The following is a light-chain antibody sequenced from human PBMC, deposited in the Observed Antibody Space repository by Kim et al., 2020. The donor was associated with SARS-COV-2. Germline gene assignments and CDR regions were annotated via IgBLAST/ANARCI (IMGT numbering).Light chain of an antibody. V-gene: IGLV3-1*01. Sequence: SYELTQPPSVSVSPGQTASITCSGDKLGDKYACWYQQKPGQPPVLVIYQDSKRPSGIPERFSGSNSGNKATLTISGTQAMDEADYYCQAWDSTTAVFGGG. CDR3: QAWDSTTAV. J-gene: IGLJ2*01. CDR2: QDS. CDR1: KLGDKY.